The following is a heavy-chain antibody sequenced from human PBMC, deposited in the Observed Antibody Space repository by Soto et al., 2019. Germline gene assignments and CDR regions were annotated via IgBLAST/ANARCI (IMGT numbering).Heavy chain of an antibody. D-gene: IGHD4-17*01. Sequence: VQLLESGGGLVQPGGSLRLSCAASGFTFSSYAMSWVRQAPGKGLEWVSAISGSGGSTYYADSVKGRFTISRDNSKNTLYLQMNSLRAEDTAVYYCAKDQVTTVTTDDAFDIWGQGTMVTVSS. J-gene: IGHJ3*02. V-gene: IGHV3-23*01. CDR3: AKDQVTTVTTDDAFDI. CDR2: ISGSGGST. CDR1: GFTFSSYA.